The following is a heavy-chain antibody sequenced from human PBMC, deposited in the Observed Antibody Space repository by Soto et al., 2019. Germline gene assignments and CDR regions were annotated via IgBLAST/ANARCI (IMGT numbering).Heavy chain of an antibody. CDR3: VRVYGEIDY. D-gene: IGHD4-17*01. V-gene: IGHV1-8*01. Sequence: QVQLVQSGAEVKKPGASVKVSCKASGYTFTNYDINWVRQATGQGLEWMGWMNPKSGNTGYAQQVQGRVIMTRSTAISTAYMELSSLRSEDTAVYYCVRVYGEIDYWGQGTLVTVSS. J-gene: IGHJ4*02. CDR2: MNPKSGNT. CDR1: GYTFTNYD.